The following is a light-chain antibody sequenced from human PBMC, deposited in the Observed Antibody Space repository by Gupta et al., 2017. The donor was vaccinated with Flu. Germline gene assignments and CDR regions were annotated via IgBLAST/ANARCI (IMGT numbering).Light chain of an antibody. CDR1: QSVSGY. Sequence: DSQMTESPSSRSASVGDSVTITCRASQSVSGYVNWYQQRPGKAPKLLISDVSNLQSGVPSTFRGSGSVTDFTLTISNLQAEDAATYYCQQGFGVLLTFGEGTKVDIK. J-gene: IGKJ4*01. CDR2: DVS. V-gene: IGKV1-39*01. CDR3: QQGFGVLLT.